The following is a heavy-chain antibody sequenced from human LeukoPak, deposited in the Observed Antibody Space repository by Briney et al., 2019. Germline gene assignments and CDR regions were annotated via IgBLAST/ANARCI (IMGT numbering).Heavy chain of an antibody. CDR1: GGPISSSSYY. J-gene: IGHJ4*02. V-gene: IGHV4-39*01. CDR3: ARFSPSSSSRGEY. Sequence: SQTLSLTCTVSGGPISSSSYYWGWIRQPPGKGLEWIGSIYYSGSTYYNPSLKSRVTISVDTSKNQFSLKLSSVTAADTAVYYCARFSPSSSSRGEYWGQGTLVTVSS. D-gene: IGHD6-6*01. CDR2: IYYSGST.